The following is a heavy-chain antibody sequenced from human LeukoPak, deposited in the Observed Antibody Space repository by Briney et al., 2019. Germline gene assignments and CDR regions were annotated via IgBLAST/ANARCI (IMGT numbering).Heavy chain of an antibody. D-gene: IGHD2-15*01. J-gene: IGHJ3*02. CDR1: GYTFTGYY. CDR2: INPNSGGT. V-gene: IGHV1-2*04. CDR3: ARDRSRYCSGGSCFDAFDI. Sequence: ASVKVSCKASGYTFTGYYMHWVRQAPGQGLEWMGWINPNSGGTNYAQKFQGWVTMTRDTSISTAYMELSRLRSDDTAVYYCARDRSRYCSGGSCFDAFDIWGQGTMVTVSS.